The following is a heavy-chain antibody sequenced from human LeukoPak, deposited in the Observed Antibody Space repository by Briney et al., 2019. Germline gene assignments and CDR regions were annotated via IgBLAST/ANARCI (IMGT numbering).Heavy chain of an antibody. V-gene: IGHV3-21*04. J-gene: IGHJ6*03. CDR2: ISSSSSYI. CDR3: ARGGRGPPDYYYYMDV. D-gene: IGHD1-26*01. Sequence: PGGSLRLSCAASGFTFSSYSMNWVRQAPGKGLEWVSSISSSSSYIYYADSVKGRFTISRDNAKNSLYLQMNSLRAEDTALYHCARGGRGPPDYYYYMDVWGKGTTVTVSS. CDR1: GFTFSSYS.